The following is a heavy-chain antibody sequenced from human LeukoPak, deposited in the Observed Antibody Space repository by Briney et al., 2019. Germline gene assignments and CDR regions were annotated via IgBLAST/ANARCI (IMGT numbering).Heavy chain of an antibody. D-gene: IGHD2-15*01. V-gene: IGHV3-48*04. J-gene: IGHJ1*01. CDR3: ARTYCSGGSCRFQH. Sequence: HPGGSLRLSCAASGLTFSSYSMNWVRQAPGKGLEWVSYISSSSSTIYYADSVKGRFTISRDNAKNSLYLQMNSLRAEDTAVYYCARTYCSGGSCRFQHWGQGTLVTVSS. CDR1: GLTFSSYS. CDR2: ISSSSSTI.